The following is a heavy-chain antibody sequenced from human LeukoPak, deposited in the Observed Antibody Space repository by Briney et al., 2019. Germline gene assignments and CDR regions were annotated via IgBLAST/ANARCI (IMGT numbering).Heavy chain of an antibody. CDR1: GFTFSSYA. CDR2: ISYDGSNK. J-gene: IGHJ6*02. CDR3: ARDLGWSSSDYYYYYGMDV. Sequence: PGRSLRLSCAASGFTFSSYAMHWVRQAPGKGLEWVAVISYDGSNKYYADSVKGRFTISRDNSKNTLYLQMNSLRAEDTAVYYCARDLGWSSSDYYYYYGMDVWGQGTTVTVSS. V-gene: IGHV3-30-3*01. D-gene: IGHD6-25*01.